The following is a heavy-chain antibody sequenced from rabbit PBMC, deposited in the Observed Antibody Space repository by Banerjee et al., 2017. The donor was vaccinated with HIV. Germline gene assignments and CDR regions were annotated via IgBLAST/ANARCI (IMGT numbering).Heavy chain of an antibody. J-gene: IGHJ6*01. CDR1: GFSFNEFSFNSGCD. CDR3: ARDAGTSFSTYGMDL. Sequence: QSLEESVGGLVKPGASLTLTCKASGFSFNEFSFNSGCDMCWVRQAPGKELEWVACAVAGSSDSTYSASWAKGRFTISKTSSTTVTLQMTSLTAADTATYFCARDAGTSFSTYGMDLWGPGTLVTVS. D-gene: IGHD8-1*01. V-gene: IGHV1S40*01. CDR2: AVAGSSDST.